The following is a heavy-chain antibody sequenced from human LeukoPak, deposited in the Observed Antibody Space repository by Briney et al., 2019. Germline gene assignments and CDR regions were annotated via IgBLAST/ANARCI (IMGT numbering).Heavy chain of an antibody. V-gene: IGHV3-23*01. Sequence: GGSLRLSCAASGFTFSSYAMSWVRQAPGKGLEWVSVVTGSGGNTYYADSVKGRFTISRDNSKNTLYLQMNSLRAEDTAVYYCAKEGGPWLVDWFDPWGQGTLVTVSS. CDR1: GFTFSSYA. J-gene: IGHJ5*02. CDR2: VTGSGGNT. CDR3: AKEGGPWLVDWFDP. D-gene: IGHD6-19*01.